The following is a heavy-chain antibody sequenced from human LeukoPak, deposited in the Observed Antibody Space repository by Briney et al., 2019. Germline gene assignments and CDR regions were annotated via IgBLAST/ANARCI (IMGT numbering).Heavy chain of an antibody. CDR3: ARDYYGSGSYYFQH. V-gene: IGHV1-3*03. CDR1: GYTFTNYA. Sequence: ASVKVSCKASGYTFTNYAIHWVRQAPGQRLEWMVWINAGNGNTKYSQEFQDRVTITRDTSASTVYMELSSLRSEDTAVYYCARDYYGSGSYYFQHWGQGTLVTVSS. J-gene: IGHJ1*01. D-gene: IGHD3-10*01. CDR2: INAGNGNT.